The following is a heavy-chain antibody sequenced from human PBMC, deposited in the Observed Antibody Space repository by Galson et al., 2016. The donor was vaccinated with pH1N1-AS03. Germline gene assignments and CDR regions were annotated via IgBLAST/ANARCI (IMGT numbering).Heavy chain of an antibody. J-gene: IGHJ3*02. Sequence: SLRLSCAASGFTFSSYAMSWVRQAPGKGLEWVSAIAGGGVTTYYADSVKGRFTISRDNSKNTLYLRINSLRAEDTAIYYCATDLLSDTSGYYRIWGQGTMVTVSS. CDR1: GFTFSSYA. CDR3: ATDLLSDTSGYYRI. D-gene: IGHD3-22*01. V-gene: IGHV3-23*01. CDR2: IAGGGVTT.